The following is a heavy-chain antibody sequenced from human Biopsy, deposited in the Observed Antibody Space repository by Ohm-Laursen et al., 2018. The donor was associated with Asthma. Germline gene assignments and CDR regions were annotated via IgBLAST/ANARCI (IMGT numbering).Heavy chain of an antibody. CDR1: GFTFSNYA. CDR2: ISYDGSNK. V-gene: IGHV3-30-3*01. CDR3: ARDLHPTNHLGELSEGFDY. Sequence: SLRLSCAASGFTFSNYAMHWVRQAPGKGLEWVAVISYDGSNKYYADSVKGRFTISRDNSKNTLYLQMNSLRAEDTAVYYCARDLHPTNHLGELSEGFDYWGQGTLVTVSS. J-gene: IGHJ4*02. D-gene: IGHD3-16*02.